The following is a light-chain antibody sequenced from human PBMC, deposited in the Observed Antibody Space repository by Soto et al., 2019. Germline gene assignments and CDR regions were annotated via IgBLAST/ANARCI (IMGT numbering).Light chain of an antibody. Sequence: EIVMTQSPATLSVSPGERATLSYRASQSVNSNLGWYQQKPGQAPRLLIYGASTRATGIPARFSGSGSGTEFTLTISSLQSEDFAVYYCQQYNNWPRTFGQGTKVEIK. J-gene: IGKJ1*01. V-gene: IGKV3-15*01. CDR3: QQYNNWPRT. CDR2: GAS. CDR1: QSVNSN.